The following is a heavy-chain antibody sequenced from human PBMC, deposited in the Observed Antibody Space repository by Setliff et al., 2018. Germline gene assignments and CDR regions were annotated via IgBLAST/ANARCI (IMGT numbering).Heavy chain of an antibody. V-gene: IGHV3-23*01. Sequence: GGSLRLSCAASGFTFSSYAMSWVRQAPGKGLEWVSLITGSGGGTYYADSVKGRLTISRDNSKNTLYLQMNSLRAEDTAVYYCARDPHFDSWGQGTLVTVSS. J-gene: IGHJ4*02. CDR2: ITGSGGGT. CDR3: ARDPHFDS. CDR1: GFTFSSYA.